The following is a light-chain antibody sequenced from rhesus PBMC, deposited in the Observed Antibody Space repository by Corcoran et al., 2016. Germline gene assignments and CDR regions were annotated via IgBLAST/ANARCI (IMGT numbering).Light chain of an antibody. V-gene: IGKV2-73*01. CDR2: RVS. CDR1: QSLLHTDGSTY. CDR3: MQALQTPYS. Sequence: DIVMTQSPLSLPVTPGEPASISCRSSQSLLHTDGSTYLYWDLQKPGQPPRLLIYRVSHRLSGVSARFSGSGSGTDFTLKISRVKAEDVGVYYCMQALQTPYSFGQGTKVEIK. J-gene: IGKJ2*01.